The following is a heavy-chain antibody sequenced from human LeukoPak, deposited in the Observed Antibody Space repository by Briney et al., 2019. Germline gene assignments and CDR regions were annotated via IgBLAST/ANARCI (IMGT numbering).Heavy chain of an antibody. D-gene: IGHD6-19*01. Sequence: GGSLRLSCAASGFTFSTYEINWVRQAPGKGLEWISYISGSADTAYYADSVKGRFTMSRDNARNSLYLQMNSLGAEDTAVYYCARDGSPVAREFDYWGQGTLVTVSS. CDR1: GFTFSTYE. J-gene: IGHJ4*02. V-gene: IGHV3-48*03. CDR2: ISGSADTA. CDR3: ARDGSPVAREFDY.